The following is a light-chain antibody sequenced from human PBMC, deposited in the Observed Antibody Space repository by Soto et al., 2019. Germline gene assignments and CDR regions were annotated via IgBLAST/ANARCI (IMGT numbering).Light chain of an antibody. CDR2: DAS. CDR3: QQYKSFSLD. CDR1: QSISSW. V-gene: IGKV1-5*01. Sequence: DIQMTQSPSTLSASVGDRVTITCRASQSISSWLAWYQQKPGKAPKLLIYDASSLESGVPSRFSGGGSGTEFSLTISSLQPDDFETYYCQQYKSFSLDFGGGTKV. J-gene: IGKJ4*01.